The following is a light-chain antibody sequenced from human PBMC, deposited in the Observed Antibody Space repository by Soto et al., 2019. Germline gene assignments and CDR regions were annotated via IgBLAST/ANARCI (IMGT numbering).Light chain of an antibody. CDR3: QQYDTFST. Sequence: DIQMTQSPSTLSASVGDRVTINCRASQSISSWLAWYQQKPGKAPKLLIHGASSLESGVPSRFSGTGSGTEFTLTISSLQPDDFATYYCQQYDTFSTFGQGTKVEFK. J-gene: IGKJ1*01. CDR1: QSISSW. CDR2: GAS. V-gene: IGKV1-5*01.